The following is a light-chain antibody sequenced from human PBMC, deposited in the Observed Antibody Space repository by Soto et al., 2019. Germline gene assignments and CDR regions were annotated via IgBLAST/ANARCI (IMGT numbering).Light chain of an antibody. V-gene: IGLV1-44*01. CDR2: SNN. CDR3: AAWYDSLDGLYV. J-gene: IGLJ1*01. CDR1: SSNIGGNT. Sequence: QAVVTQPPSASGTPGQRVTISCSGGSSNIGGNTVNWYRQVPGTAPKLLIYSNNQRPSGVTDRLSGSKSGTSASLAISGLQSEDEADYYCAAWYDSLDGLYVFGTGTKVTVL.